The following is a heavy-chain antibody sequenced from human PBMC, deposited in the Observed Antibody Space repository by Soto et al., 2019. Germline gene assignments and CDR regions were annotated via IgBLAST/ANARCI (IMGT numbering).Heavy chain of an antibody. CDR3: ARFFGSGFDY. J-gene: IGHJ4*02. D-gene: IGHD6-19*01. Sequence: PVVSLRLAFVASGFTFSTDNMNWVRQAPGKGLEWVAHISTSGATRYYADSVKGRFTISRDNAKTSLYLQMDSLRNEDTAVYYCARFFGSGFDYWGQGP. CDR2: ISTSGATR. V-gene: IGHV3-48*02. CDR1: GFTFSTDN.